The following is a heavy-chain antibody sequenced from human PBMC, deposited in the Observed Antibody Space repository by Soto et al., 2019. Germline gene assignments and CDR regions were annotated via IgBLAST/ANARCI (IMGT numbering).Heavy chain of an antibody. D-gene: IGHD2-15*01. Sequence: ASVKVSCKASGYTFTSYYMHWVRQAPGQRLEWKGIINAGIGNTKYSQKFQGRVTMTRDTSTSTVYMELSSLRSEDTAVYYCARVYCSGGSCYSIDYWGQGTLVTVSS. CDR2: INAGIGNT. V-gene: IGHV1-46*03. CDR3: ARVYCSGGSCYSIDY. CDR1: GYTFTSYY. J-gene: IGHJ4*02.